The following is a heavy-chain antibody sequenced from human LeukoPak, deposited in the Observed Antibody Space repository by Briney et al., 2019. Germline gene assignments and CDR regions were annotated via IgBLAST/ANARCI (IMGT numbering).Heavy chain of an antibody. Sequence: SETLSLTCAVSGGSINSSGYYWSWIRQPPGKGLEWIGEINHSGSTNYNPSLKSRVTISVDTSKNQFSLKLSSVTAADTAVYYCARRRPKRTYYYDSGGPTDAFDIWGQGTMVTVSS. CDR2: INHSGST. CDR3: ARRRPKRTYYYDSGGPTDAFDI. CDR1: GGSINSSGYY. J-gene: IGHJ3*02. D-gene: IGHD3-22*01. V-gene: IGHV4-34*01.